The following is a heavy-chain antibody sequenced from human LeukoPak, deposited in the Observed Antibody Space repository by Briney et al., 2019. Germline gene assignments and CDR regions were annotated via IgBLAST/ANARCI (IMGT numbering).Heavy chain of an antibody. V-gene: IGHV4-34*01. J-gene: IGHJ4*02. CDR3: ARGRGYYDILTGYYKPSTGFDY. Sequence: SETLSLTCAVYGGSFSGYYWSWIRQPPGKGLEWIGEINHSGSTNHNPSLKSRVTMSVDTSKNQFSLKLSSVTAADTAVYYCARGRGYYDILTGYYKPSTGFDYWGQGTLVTVSS. CDR1: GGSFSGYY. CDR2: INHSGST. D-gene: IGHD3-9*01.